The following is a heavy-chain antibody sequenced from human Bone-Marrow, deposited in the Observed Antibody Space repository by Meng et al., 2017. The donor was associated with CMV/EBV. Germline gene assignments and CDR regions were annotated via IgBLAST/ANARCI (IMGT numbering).Heavy chain of an antibody. CDR1: GFTFSSYG. CDR3: AKDWGRGGRDPGY. D-gene: IGHD5-24*01. V-gene: IGHV3-30*02. Sequence: GESLKISCAASGFTFSSYGMHWVRQAPGKGLEWVAFIRYDGSNKYYADSVKGRFTISRDNSKNTLYLQMNSLRAEDTAVYYCAKDWGRGGRDPGYWGQGTLVTVSS. J-gene: IGHJ4*02. CDR2: IRYDGSNK.